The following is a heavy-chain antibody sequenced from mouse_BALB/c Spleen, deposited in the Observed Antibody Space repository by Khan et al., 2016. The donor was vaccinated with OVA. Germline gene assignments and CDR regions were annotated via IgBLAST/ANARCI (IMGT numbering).Heavy chain of an antibody. CDR1: GYSFTSYY. V-gene: IGHV1S135*01. CDR3: TRHGYVAWFTY. D-gene: IGHD2-2*01. J-gene: IGHJ3*01. CDR2: IDPFSGGT. Sequence: EVQLQESGPELMKPGASVKISCKASGYSFTSYYIHWVIQSHGKSLEWIGYIDPFSGGTTYNQKFKGKATLTVDKSSNTAYIHLINLTSEASAVYYCTRHGYVAWFTYWGQGTLVTVSA.